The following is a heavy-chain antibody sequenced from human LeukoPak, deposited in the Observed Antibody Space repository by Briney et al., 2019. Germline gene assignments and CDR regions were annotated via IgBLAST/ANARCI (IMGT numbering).Heavy chain of an antibody. CDR1: GFTFNNYG. D-gene: IGHD2/OR15-2a*01. V-gene: IGHV3-30*03. CDR2: ISYDGSHK. Sequence: GGSLRLSCAASGFTFNNYGMHWVRQAPGKGLEWVAVISYDGSHKYYADFVKGRFTISRDNSKNTLYLQMNSLRAEDTAVYYCATASRLSYDTFDIWGQGTVVTVSS. J-gene: IGHJ3*02. CDR3: ATASRLSYDTFDI.